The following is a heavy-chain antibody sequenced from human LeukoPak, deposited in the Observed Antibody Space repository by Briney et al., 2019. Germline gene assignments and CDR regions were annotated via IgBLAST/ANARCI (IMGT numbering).Heavy chain of an antibody. J-gene: IGHJ4*02. CDR2: ISAFNGNT. CDR1: GYTFTFYG. CDR3: ARDCSSTSCSPFDY. D-gene: IGHD2-2*01. V-gene: IGHV1-18*01. Sequence: ASVKVSCKASGYTFTFYGISWVRQTPGQGLEWMGWISAFNGNTNYAQKLQGRVTMTTDTSTSTAYMELRSLRSDDTAVYYCARDCSSTSCSPFDYWGQGTLVTVSS.